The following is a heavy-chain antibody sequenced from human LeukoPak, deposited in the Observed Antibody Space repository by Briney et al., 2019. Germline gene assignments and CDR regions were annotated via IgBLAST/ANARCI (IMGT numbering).Heavy chain of an antibody. J-gene: IGHJ5*02. V-gene: IGHV4-59*01. CDR1: GGSISNYY. CDR2: IYYTGST. D-gene: IGHD3-10*01. Sequence: SETLSLTCTVSGGSISNYYWNWIRQPPGKGLEWIGYIYYTGSTNYNPSLESRVTISVDTSKNEFSLKLKSVTAADTAVYYCARGGYYGSGNDFRFDPWGQGTLVTVSS. CDR3: ARGGYYGSGNDFRFDP.